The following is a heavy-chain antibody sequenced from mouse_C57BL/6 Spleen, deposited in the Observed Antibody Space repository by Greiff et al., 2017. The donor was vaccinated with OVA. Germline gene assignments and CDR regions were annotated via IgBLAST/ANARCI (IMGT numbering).Heavy chain of an antibody. CDR3: ARRFAY. Sequence: EVQLQQSGPELVKPGASVKISCKASGYSFTGYYMNWVKQSPEKSLEWIGEINPSTGGTTYNQKFKAKATLTVDKSSSTAYMQLKSLTSEDSAVYYCARRFAYWGQWTLVTVSA. CDR1: GYSFTGYY. V-gene: IGHV1-42*01. CDR2: INPSTGGT. J-gene: IGHJ3*01.